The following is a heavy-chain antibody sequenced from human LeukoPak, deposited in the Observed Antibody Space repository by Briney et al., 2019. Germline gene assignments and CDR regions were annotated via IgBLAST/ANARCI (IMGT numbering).Heavy chain of an antibody. CDR2: IYSGGST. CDR1: GFTVSSNY. J-gene: IGHJ4*02. V-gene: IGHV3-66*02. Sequence: PGGSLRLSCAASGFTVSSNYMSWVRQAPGKGLEWVSVIYSGGSTYYADSVKGRFTISRDNSKNTLYLQMNSLIAEDTAVYYCAREWPHYGAEPSGYWGQGTLVTVSS. CDR3: AREWPHYGAEPSGY. D-gene: IGHD4-17*01.